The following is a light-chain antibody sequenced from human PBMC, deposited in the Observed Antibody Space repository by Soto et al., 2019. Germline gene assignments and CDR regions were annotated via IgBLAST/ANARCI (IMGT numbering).Light chain of an antibody. V-gene: IGKV1-5*01. CDR1: QTVNTW. CDR2: DAS. J-gene: IGKJ1*01. CDR3: QQYDSYSSGP. Sequence: DIQMTQSPSTLSSSVGYRVTITCRSIQTVNTWLAWYQQKPGKAPKVLILDASSLKTGVPSRFSGSGSGKEFTITISNLQPDDFANYYCQQYDSYSSGPFGQGTKVDIK.